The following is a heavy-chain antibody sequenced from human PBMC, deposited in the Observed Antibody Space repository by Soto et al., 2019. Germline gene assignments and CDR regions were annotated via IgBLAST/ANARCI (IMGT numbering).Heavy chain of an antibody. CDR3: ARIRHTMVRGVTIAAGAFDI. Sequence: SGPTLVNPTQTLTLTCTFSGFSLSTSGMCVSWIRQPPGKALEWLARIDWDDDKYYSTSLKTRLTISKDTSKNQVVLTMTNMDPVDTATYYCARIRHTMVRGVTIAAGAFDIWGQGTMVTVSS. CDR1: GFSLSTSGMC. D-gene: IGHD3-10*01. CDR2: IDWDDDK. J-gene: IGHJ3*02. V-gene: IGHV2-70*11.